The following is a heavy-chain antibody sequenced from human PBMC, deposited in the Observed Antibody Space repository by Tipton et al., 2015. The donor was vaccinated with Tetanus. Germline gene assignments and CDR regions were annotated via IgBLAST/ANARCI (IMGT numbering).Heavy chain of an antibody. CDR1: GASISTYY. Sequence: TLSLTCTVSGASISTYYWSWIRQPPGKGLEWIGYIYYSGSTNYNPSLKSRVTISVDTPKNQFSLKLSSVTAADPAVYYWARDRTICSGGSCYGIPGAFDIWGQGTMVTVSS. CDR2: IYYSGST. D-gene: IGHD2-15*01. J-gene: IGHJ3*02. CDR3: ARDRTICSGGSCYGIPGAFDI. V-gene: IGHV4-59*01.